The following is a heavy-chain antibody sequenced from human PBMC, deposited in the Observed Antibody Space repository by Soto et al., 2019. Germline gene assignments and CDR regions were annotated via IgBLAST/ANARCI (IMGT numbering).Heavy chain of an antibody. CDR1: GFTFSGYA. CDR3: GRAEMTYNFNY. Sequence: EVQLLESGGDLVQPGRSLRLACAASGFTFSGYAMSWVRQAPGKGLEWVSSVSERGEKTHYADSVKVRFTISRDNSKNMLYLQMERLRADYSAVYYWGRAEMTYNFNYWGQGTLVTVSS. J-gene: IGHJ4*02. CDR2: VSERGEKT. V-gene: IGHV3-23*01. D-gene: IGHD1-20*01.